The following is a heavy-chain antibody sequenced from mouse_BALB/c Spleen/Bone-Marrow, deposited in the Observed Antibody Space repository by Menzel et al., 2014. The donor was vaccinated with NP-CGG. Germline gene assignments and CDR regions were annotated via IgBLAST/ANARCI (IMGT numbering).Heavy chain of an antibody. CDR2: IRSKSNNYAT. D-gene: IGHD4-1*01. Sequence: VQLQQSGGGMVQPKGSLKLSCAASGFTFKTYAMNWVRQTPGKGLEWVARIRSKSNNYATYYVDSVKDRFTISRDDSQSMLFLQMNNLKTEDTAMYYCVLGRDRFAYWGQGTLVTVSA. CDR3: VLGRDRFAY. V-gene: IGHV10-1*02. J-gene: IGHJ3*01. CDR1: GFTFKTYA.